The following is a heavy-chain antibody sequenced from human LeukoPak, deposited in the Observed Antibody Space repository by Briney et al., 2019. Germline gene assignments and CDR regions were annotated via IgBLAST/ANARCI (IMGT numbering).Heavy chain of an antibody. CDR1: GGSISSGDYY. D-gene: IGHD1-7*01. CDR2: IYYSGST. J-gene: IGHJ4*02. CDR3: ARARELQYYFDY. V-gene: IGHV4-30-4*08. Sequence: SETLSLTCTVSGGSISSGDYYWSWIRQPPGKGLEWIGYIYYSGSTYYNPSLKSRVTISVDTSENQFSLKLSSVTAADTAVYYCARARELQYYFDYWGQGTLVTVSS.